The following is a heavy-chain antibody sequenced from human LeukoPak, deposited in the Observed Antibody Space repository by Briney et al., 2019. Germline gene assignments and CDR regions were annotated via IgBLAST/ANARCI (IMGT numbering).Heavy chain of an antibody. CDR3: ARRFAPSRNDAFDI. J-gene: IGHJ3*02. V-gene: IGHV4-39*01. Sequence: SETLSLTCSVSGGSISSGIYSWGWIRQPPGKGLEWIGTIYYSGSTYYNPSLKSRVTISVDTSKNQFSLKLSSVTASDTAVYYCARRFAPSRNDAFDIWGQGTMVTVSS. CDR2: IYYSGST. CDR1: GGSISSGIYS. D-gene: IGHD3-10*01.